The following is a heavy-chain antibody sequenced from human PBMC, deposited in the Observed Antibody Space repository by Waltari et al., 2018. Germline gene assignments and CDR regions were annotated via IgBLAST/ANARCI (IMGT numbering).Heavy chain of an antibody. J-gene: IGHJ6*03. Sequence: QVQLVQSGAEVKKPGASVKVSCKASGYTFTSYDINWVRQATGQGLEWMGWMNPNSGKTGYAQKVKGRVTITRNTSISTAYMELSSLRSEDTAVYYCARGRTGHHYYYYYYMDVWGKGTTVTVSS. CDR3: ARGRTGHHYYYYYYMDV. CDR2: MNPNSGKT. D-gene: IGHD7-27*01. V-gene: IGHV1-8*03. CDR1: GYTFTSYD.